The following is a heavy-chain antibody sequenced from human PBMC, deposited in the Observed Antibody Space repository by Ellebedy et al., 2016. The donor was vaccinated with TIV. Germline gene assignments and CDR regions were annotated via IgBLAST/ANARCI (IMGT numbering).Heavy chain of an antibody. CDR3: ARAPRWYYDFWSGSAYVDY. CDR1: GYTFSSYG. V-gene: IGHV1-18*01. Sequence: ASVKVSCKASGYTFSSYGFSWVRQPPGQGLEWMGWISAYNGNTKYAQKLQDRLTMTTETSTTTAYMELRSLRSDDTAVYYCARAPRWYYDFWSGSAYVDYWGQGTLVTVSS. CDR2: ISAYNGNT. D-gene: IGHD3-3*01. J-gene: IGHJ4*02.